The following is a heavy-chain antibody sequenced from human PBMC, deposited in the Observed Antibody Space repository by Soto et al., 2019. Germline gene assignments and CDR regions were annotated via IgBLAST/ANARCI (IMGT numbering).Heavy chain of an antibody. CDR3: ARAADLGYCSGGSCYSYDAFDI. V-gene: IGHV3-66*01. D-gene: IGHD2-15*01. J-gene: IGHJ3*02. Sequence: GGSLRLSCAASGFTVSSNYMSWVRQAPGKGLEWVSVIYSGGSTYYADSVKGRFTISRDNSKNTLYLQMNSLRAEDTAVYYCARAADLGYCSGGSCYSYDAFDIWGQGTMVTVSS. CDR1: GFTVSSNY. CDR2: IYSGGST.